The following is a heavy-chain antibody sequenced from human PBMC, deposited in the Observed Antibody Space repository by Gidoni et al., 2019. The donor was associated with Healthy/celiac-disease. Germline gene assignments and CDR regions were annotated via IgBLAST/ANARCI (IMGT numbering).Heavy chain of an antibody. CDR3: AKPGLYGDHDPWGFQH. CDR1: GFTFSSYA. CDR2: ISGSGGRT. V-gene: IGHV3-23*01. J-gene: IGHJ1*01. D-gene: IGHD4-17*01. Sequence: EVQLLESGGGLVQPGGSLRLSCAASGFTFSSYAMSWVRQAPGKGLEWVSAISGSGGRTYYADPVKGRFTISRDNSKNTLYLQMNSLRAEDTAVYYCAKPGLYGDHDPWGFQHWGQGTLVTVSS.